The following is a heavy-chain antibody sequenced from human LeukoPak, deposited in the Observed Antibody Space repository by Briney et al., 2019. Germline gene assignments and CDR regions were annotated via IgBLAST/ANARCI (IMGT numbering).Heavy chain of an antibody. Sequence: NPGGSLRLSCAASGFTFSDYYMSWIRQAPGKGLEWVSYISSSGSTIYYADSVKGRFTISRDNAKNSLYLQMNSLRAEDTAVYYCAKDQGAVAGDLLYGMDVWGQGTTVTVSS. V-gene: IGHV3-11*04. CDR1: GFTFSDYY. D-gene: IGHD6-19*01. CDR3: AKDQGAVAGDLLYGMDV. CDR2: ISSSGSTI. J-gene: IGHJ6*02.